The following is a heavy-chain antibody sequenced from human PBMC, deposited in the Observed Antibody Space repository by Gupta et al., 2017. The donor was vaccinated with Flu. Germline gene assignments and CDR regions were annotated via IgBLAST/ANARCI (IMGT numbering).Heavy chain of an antibody. V-gene: IGHV3-23*01. Sequence: VRQGPGRGLEWVSTMSGSGANTYYADSVKGRFTISRDNSNNSLFLQVHSLRAEDTAVYYCAKDQAPLVGASDYWGKGTLVTVSS. CDR3: AKDQAPLVGASDY. D-gene: IGHD1-26*01. CDR2: MSGSGANT. J-gene: IGHJ4*02.